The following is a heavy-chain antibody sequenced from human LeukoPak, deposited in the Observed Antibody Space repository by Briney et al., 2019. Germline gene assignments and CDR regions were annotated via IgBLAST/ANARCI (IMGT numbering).Heavy chain of an antibody. V-gene: IGHV1-18*01. D-gene: IGHD3-22*01. CDR3: AIGSSGYYSTHYFDY. J-gene: IGHJ4*02. CDR2: ISAYNGNT. Sequence: ASVTVSFTGSGYTFTINGISWVRQAPGQGLEWVGWISAYNGNTNYAQKLQGRVTMTTDTSTSTAYMELRSLRSDDTAVYYCAIGSSGYYSTHYFDYWGQGTLVTVSS. CDR1: GYTFTING.